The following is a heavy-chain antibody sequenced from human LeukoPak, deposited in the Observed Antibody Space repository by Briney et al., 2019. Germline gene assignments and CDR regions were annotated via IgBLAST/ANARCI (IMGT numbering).Heavy chain of an antibody. Sequence: SGTSLRLSCAASGFTFSSFGLHWVRQSPGKGLEWVSVIWFDGSKRYYVDSVKGRFTISRDNSKNTLYLQMNSLRVEDTAVYYCARDRIRGVISFGYFYGMDVWGQGTTVTVSS. V-gene: IGHV3-33*01. J-gene: IGHJ6*02. CDR2: IWFDGSKR. D-gene: IGHD3-10*01. CDR1: GFTFSSFG. CDR3: ARDRIRGVISFGYFYGMDV.